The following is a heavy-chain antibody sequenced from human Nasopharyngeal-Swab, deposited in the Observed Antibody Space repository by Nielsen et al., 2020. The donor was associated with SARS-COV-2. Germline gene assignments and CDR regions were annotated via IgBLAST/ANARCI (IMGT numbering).Heavy chain of an antibody. Sequence: GSLRLSCGVYGGSFSSYYWSWIRQPPGKGLEWIGEINHSGSTNYNPSFESRVTLSVDTSKNQFSLNLISVTAADTAVYYCATTGYSSVYYVHWGQGVLVTVSS. CDR3: ATTGYSSVYYVH. CDR2: INHSGST. D-gene: IGHD6-25*01. CDR1: GGSFSSYY. V-gene: IGHV4-34*01. J-gene: IGHJ4*02.